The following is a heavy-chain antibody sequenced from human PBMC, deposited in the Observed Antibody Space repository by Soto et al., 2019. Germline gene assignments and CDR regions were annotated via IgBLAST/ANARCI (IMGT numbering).Heavy chain of an antibody. CDR1: GCSITSGFY. CDR2: ISYSAKT. J-gene: IGHJ4*02. CDR3: TRGAGAPWVRFDS. Sequence: PSETLSLTCGVSGCSITSGFYWGWVRQSPGKGLEWIGSISYSAKTFYNPSLASRLSIAVDTSKNQFSLRLTSVTAADTALYYCTRGAGAPWVRFDSWGQGTLVTVSS. V-gene: IGHV4-38-2*01. D-gene: IGHD3-16*01.